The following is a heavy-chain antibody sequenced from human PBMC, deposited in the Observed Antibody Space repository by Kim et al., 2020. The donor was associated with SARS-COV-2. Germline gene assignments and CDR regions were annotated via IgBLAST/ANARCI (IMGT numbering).Heavy chain of an antibody. CDR2: IIPILGIA. D-gene: IGHD1-26*01. V-gene: IGHV1-69*04. CDR1: GGTFSSYA. CDR3: PRARGSYWDDGY. Sequence: SVKVSCKASGGTFSSYAISWVRQAPGQGLEWMGRIIPILGIANYAQKLQGRVTITADKSTSTAYMELSSLRSEETAGYYCPRARGSYWDDGYWGQGTLV. J-gene: IGHJ4*02.